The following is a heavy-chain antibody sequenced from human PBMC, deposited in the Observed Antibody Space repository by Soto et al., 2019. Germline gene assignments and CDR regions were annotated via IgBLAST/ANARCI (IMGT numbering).Heavy chain of an antibody. CDR2: ISYDGSNK. CDR1: GFTFSSYG. V-gene: IGHV3-30*18. Sequence: QVQLVESGGGVVQPGRSLRLSCAASGFTFSSYGMHWVRQAPGKGLEWVAVISYDGSNKYYADSVKGRFTISRDNSKNTLYLQMNSLRAEDTAVYYCAKEEGRGYYYDSSGYYYPEYWGQGTLVTVSS. CDR3: AKEEGRGYYYDSSGYYYPEY. J-gene: IGHJ4*02. D-gene: IGHD3-22*01.